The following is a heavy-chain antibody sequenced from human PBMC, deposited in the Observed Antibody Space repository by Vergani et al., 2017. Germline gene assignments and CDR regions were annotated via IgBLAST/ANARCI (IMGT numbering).Heavy chain of an antibody. CDR1: GFTVSSNY. J-gene: IGHJ6*02. D-gene: IGHD3-10*01. CDR2: IYSGGGT. Sequence: EVQLVETGGGLIQPGGSLRLSCAASGFTVSSNYMSWVRQAPGKGLEWVSVIYSGGGTYYADSVKGRFTISRDNSKNTLYLQMNSLRAEDTAVYYCAKDGWGDTIYYYYYGMDVWGQGTTVTVSS. CDR3: AKDGWGDTIYYYYYGMDV. V-gene: IGHV3-53*02.